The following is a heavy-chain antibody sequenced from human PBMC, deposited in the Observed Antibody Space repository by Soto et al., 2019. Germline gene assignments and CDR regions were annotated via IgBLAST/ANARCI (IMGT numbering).Heavy chain of an antibody. V-gene: IGHV1-69*02. CDR1: GDTFAFYS. CDR2: INPILSMS. CDR3: ATSYGSGYRAFDY. D-gene: IGHD3-10*01. Sequence: QVQLAQSGAEVKRPGSSVKVSCKASGDTFAFYSINWVRQAPGLGLEWMGRINPILSMSNYAQRFQGRVTMTADKSTSTAYMVLNSLRSEDTGMYYCATSYGSGYRAFDYWGQGALVTVSS. J-gene: IGHJ4*02.